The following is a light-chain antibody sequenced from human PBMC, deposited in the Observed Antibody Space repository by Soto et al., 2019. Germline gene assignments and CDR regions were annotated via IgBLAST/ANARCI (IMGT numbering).Light chain of an antibody. CDR3: HQYYSNPPLLT. CDR1: QSVLFSSNNKNY. CDR2: WAS. V-gene: IGKV4-1*01. J-gene: IGKJ4*01. Sequence: DIVMTQSPDSLAVSLGERATINCKSSQSVLFSSNNKNYLAWYQQKPGQPPKLLIYWASTRESGVPDRFSGSGYGTDFTITISSLNAEDVAVYYCHQYYSNPPLLTFGGGTKVEIK.